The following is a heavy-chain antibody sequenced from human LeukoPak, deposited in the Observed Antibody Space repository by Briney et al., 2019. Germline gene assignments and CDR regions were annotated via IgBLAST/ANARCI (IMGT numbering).Heavy chain of an antibody. CDR3: AREIIVVGGHFEY. CDR2: ISSSSSYI. J-gene: IGHJ4*02. CDR1: GFTFSSYS. D-gene: IGHD3-22*01. Sequence: GGSLRLSCAASGFTFSSYSMNWVRQAPGKGLEWVSSISSSSSYIYYADSVKGRFTISRDNAKNSLYLQMNSLRAEDTAVYYCAREIIVVGGHFEYWGQGTLVTVSS. V-gene: IGHV3-21*01.